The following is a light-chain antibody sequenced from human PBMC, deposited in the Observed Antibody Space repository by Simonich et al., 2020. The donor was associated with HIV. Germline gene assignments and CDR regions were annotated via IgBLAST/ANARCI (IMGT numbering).Light chain of an antibody. CDR2: EVS. V-gene: IGLV2-8*01. Sequence: QSALTQPPSASGSPGQSVTISCTGTISDVGGYNYVSWYKHHPGKSPKLMIYEVSKRPSGVPDRFSGSKSGNTASLTVSGLQAEDEADYYCSSYAGSNNLVFGGGTKLTVL. CDR1: ISDVGGYNY. CDR3: SSYAGSNNLV. J-gene: IGLJ2*01.